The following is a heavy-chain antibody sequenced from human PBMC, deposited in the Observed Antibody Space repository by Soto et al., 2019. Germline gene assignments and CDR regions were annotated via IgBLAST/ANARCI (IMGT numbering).Heavy chain of an antibody. CDR3: ARDSPLVVVVAASPVGYYYYGMDV. CDR2: ISAYNGNT. D-gene: IGHD2-15*01. CDR1: GYTFTSYG. J-gene: IGHJ6*02. V-gene: IGHV1-18*01. Sequence: ASVKVSCKASGYTFTSYGISWVRQAPGQGLEWMGWISAYNGNTNYAQKLQGRVTMTTDTSTSTAYMELRSLRSDDTAVYYCARDSPLVVVVAASPVGYYYYGMDVWGQGTTVTVSS.